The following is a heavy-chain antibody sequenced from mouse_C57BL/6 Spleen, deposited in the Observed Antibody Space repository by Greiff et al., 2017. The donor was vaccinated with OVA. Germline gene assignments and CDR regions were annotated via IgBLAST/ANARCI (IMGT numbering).Heavy chain of an antibody. CDR3: AGGYDGGDYAMDY. D-gene: IGHD2-2*01. CDR2: IWRGGST. Sequence: VQLQQSGPGLVQPSQSLSITCTVSGFSLTSYGVHWVRQSPGKGLEWLGVIWRGGSTDYNAAFMSRLSITKDNSKSQVFFKMNSLQADDTAIYYCAGGYDGGDYAMDYWGQGTSVTVSS. CDR1: GFSLTSYG. J-gene: IGHJ4*01. V-gene: IGHV2-5*01.